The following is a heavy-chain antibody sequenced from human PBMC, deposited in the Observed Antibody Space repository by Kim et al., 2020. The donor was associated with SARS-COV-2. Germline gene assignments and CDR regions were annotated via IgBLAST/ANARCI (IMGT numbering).Heavy chain of an antibody. V-gene: IGHV3-23*01. CDR1: GFTFSGSA. Sequence: GGSLRLSCAASGFTFSGSAMIWVRQAPGKGLEWVSGISGSGASTYYADSVKGRFTVSRDNSRNTLYLQMNSLRAEDTAVYYCARDHPEAVYYYYGMDVWGQGTTVTVSS. J-gene: IGHJ6*02. CDR2: ISGSGAST. CDR3: ARDHPEAVYYYYGMDV.